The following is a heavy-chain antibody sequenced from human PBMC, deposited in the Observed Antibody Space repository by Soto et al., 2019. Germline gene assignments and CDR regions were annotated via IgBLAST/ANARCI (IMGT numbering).Heavy chain of an antibody. CDR1: GFTFYNTW. Sequence: EVQLVESGGDLVKPGGSLRLSCTASGFTFYNTWMSWVRQAPGKGLEWVGRVKSKTDGGATDYTAPVKGRFTISRVDSQNSLYLQMNSLQTDDTAVYYCTTDRRSGYDHQFDFWGQGTLVTVSS. D-gene: IGHD5-12*01. J-gene: IGHJ4*02. CDR3: TTDRRSGYDHQFDF. CDR2: VKSKTDGGAT. V-gene: IGHV3-15*01.